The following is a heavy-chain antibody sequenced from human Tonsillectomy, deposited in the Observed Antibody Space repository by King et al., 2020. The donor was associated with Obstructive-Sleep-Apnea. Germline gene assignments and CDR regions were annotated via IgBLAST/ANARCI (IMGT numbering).Heavy chain of an antibody. Sequence: VQLVESGAEVKKPGASVKVSCKASCYTFSNYGISWVRQAPGQGLEWMGWISAYNGNTNYAQTLQGRVTLTTDTSTSTAYMERRSLRSDDTAVYYCARARQQLIDYWGQGTLVTVSS. D-gene: IGHD6-13*01. V-gene: IGHV1-18*04. CDR2: ISAYNGNT. J-gene: IGHJ4*02. CDR3: ARARQQLIDY. CDR1: CYTFSNYG.